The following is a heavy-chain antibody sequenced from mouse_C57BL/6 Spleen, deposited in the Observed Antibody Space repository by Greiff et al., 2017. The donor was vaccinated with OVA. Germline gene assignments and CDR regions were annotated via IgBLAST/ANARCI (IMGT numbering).Heavy chain of an antibody. J-gene: IGHJ2*01. CDR1: GYTFTSCW. D-gene: IGHD2-3*01. CDR3: ATSSQSMMLRGFYY. V-gene: IGHV1-55*01. CDR2: IYPGSGST. Sequence: QVQLQQPGAELVKPGASVKMSCKASGYTFTSCWITWVKQRPGQGLEWIGDIYPGSGSTNYNEKFKSKATLTVDTSSSTAYMQLSSLTSEDAAVYYCATSSQSMMLRGFYYWGQGTTLTVSS.